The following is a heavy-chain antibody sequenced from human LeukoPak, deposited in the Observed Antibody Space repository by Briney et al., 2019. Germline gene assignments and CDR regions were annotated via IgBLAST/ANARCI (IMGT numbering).Heavy chain of an antibody. CDR3: AEAPQLGWLRVDY. D-gene: IGHD5-12*01. J-gene: IGHJ4*02. Sequence: GGSLRLSCATSGFTFSSYAMNWVRQAPGKGLEWVSTISGSGDNTYYADSVKGRFTISRDNSKNTLYLQMNSLRAGDTAIYYCAEAPQLGWLRVDYWGQGTLVTVSS. CDR1: GFTFSSYA. V-gene: IGHV3-23*01. CDR2: ISGSGDNT.